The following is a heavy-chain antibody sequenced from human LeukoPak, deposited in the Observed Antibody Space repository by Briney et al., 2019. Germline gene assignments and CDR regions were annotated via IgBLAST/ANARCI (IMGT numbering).Heavy chain of an antibody. D-gene: IGHD3-22*01. CDR2: INPNSGGT. J-gene: IGHJ6*03. CDR1: GYTFTGYY. CDR3: ARVSTYYDSSGYLTPYYYYYMDV. V-gene: IGHV1-2*02. Sequence: ASVKVSCKASGYTFTGYYMHWVRQAPGQGLEWMGWINPNSGGTNYAQKFQGRVTMTRDTSISTAYMELSSLRSEDTAVYYCARVSTYYDSSGYLTPYYYYYMDVWGKGTTVTISS.